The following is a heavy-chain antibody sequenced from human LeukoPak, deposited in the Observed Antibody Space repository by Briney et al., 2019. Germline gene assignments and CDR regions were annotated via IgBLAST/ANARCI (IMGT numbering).Heavy chain of an antibody. CDR1: GYTFTGYY. Sequence: ASVKVSCKASGYTFTGYYMHWVRQAPGQGLEWMGWINPNSGGTNYAQKFQGRVTMTRDTSISTAYMELSRLRSDDTAVYYCAHLSSGYSYGKGYYYYYMDVWGKGTTVTVSS. J-gene: IGHJ6*03. D-gene: IGHD5-18*01. CDR3: AHLSSGYSYGKGYYYYYMDV. CDR2: INPNSGGT. V-gene: IGHV1-2*02.